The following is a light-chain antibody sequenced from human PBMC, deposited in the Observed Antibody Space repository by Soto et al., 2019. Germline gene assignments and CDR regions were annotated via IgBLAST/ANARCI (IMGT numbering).Light chain of an antibody. CDR1: NSDVGRYNS. Sequence: QSVLTQPHSVSGSPGQSVTISCTGTNSDVGRYNSVSWYQRLPGKAPQLIISAVRQRPSGVPDRFSGSKSGNTASLTISGLQTDDEADYFCFSYTANDNWVFGGGTKLTVL. CDR2: AVR. J-gene: IGLJ3*02. V-gene: IGLV2-11*01. CDR3: FSYTANDNWV.